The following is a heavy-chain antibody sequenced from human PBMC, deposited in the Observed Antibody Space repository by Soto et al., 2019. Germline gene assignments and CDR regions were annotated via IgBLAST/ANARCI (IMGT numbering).Heavy chain of an antibody. CDR1: GFTFNSND. D-gene: IGHD3-10*01. CDR3: VKHQVSLVRGISPFDY. V-gene: IGHV3-23*01. Sequence: EVQLLESGGGLVQPGGALRLSCAVSGFTFNSNDMTWVRQAPGKGLEWVSTISSSGAFTYHADSVRGRLTISRDNSKNTVYLHMNSLRAEDTAVYYCVKHQVSLVRGISPFDYWGQGALVTVSS. J-gene: IGHJ4*02. CDR2: ISSSGAFT.